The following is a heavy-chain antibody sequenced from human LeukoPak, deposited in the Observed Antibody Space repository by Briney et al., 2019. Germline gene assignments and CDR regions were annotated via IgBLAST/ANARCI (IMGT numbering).Heavy chain of an antibody. J-gene: IGHJ4*02. Sequence: ASVKVSCKASGYTFTGYYMRWVRQAPGQGLEWMGWINPNSGGTNYAQKFQGRVTMTRDTSISTAYMELSRLRSDDTAVYYCAKEVVVAATGFDYWGQGTPVTVSS. V-gene: IGHV1-2*02. D-gene: IGHD2-15*01. CDR2: INPNSGGT. CDR3: AKEVVVAATGFDY. CDR1: GYTFTGYY.